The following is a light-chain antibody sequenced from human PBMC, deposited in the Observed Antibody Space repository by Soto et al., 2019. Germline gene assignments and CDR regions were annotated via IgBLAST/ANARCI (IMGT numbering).Light chain of an antibody. CDR3: QQRTDWHPIT. CDR1: QNINTY. V-gene: IGKV3-11*01. J-gene: IGKJ4*01. Sequence: EIVLTQSPATLSLSPGETATLSCRASQNINTYLAWYQHKPGQAPRLLMYDTSNRATGTPARFSGSGSGTDFTLTISGLEPEDFAVYYCQQRTDWHPITFGGGTNLQIK. CDR2: DTS.